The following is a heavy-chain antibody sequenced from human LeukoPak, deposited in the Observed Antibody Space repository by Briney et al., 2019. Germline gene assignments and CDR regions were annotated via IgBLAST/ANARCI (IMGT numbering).Heavy chain of an antibody. CDR3: ARDLARGDGDYVLYH. CDR1: GYTFTTYY. V-gene: IGHV1-2*02. CDR2: INPNTGGT. D-gene: IGHD4-17*01. J-gene: IGHJ5*02. Sequence: ASVKVSCKASGYTFTTYYIHWVRQAPGQGLEWMGYINPNTGGTNYAQKFQGRVTMTRDTSTSTAYMDLSRLTSDDTAVYYCARDLARGDGDYVLYHWGQGTPVTVSS.